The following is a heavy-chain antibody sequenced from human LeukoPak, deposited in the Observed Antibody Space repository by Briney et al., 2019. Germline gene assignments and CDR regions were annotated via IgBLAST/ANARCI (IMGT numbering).Heavy chain of an antibody. CDR3: AKGLNGYGSGSYSHLDAFDI. CDR2: IYSGGTT. D-gene: IGHD3-10*01. CDR1: GFTVSSNY. V-gene: IGHV3-53*01. J-gene: IGHJ3*02. Sequence: GGSLRLSCAASGFTVSSNYMSWVRQAPGKGLDWVSIIYSGGTTYYADSVKGRFTISRDKSKNTLYLQMNSLRAEDTAVYYCAKGLNGYGSGSYSHLDAFDIWGQGTMVTVSS.